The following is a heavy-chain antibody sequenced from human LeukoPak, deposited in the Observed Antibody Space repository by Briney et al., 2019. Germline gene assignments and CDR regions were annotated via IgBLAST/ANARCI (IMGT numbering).Heavy chain of an antibody. CDR1: GGTFSSYA. V-gene: IGHV1-69*04. CDR3: AKDPLAWYLDL. Sequence: SVKVSCKASGGTFSSYAISWVRQAPGQGLEWMGRIIPILGIANYAQKFQGRVTITADKSTSTAYMELSSLRSEDTAVYYCAKDPLAWYLDLWGRGTLVTVSS. CDR2: IIPILGIA. J-gene: IGHJ2*01.